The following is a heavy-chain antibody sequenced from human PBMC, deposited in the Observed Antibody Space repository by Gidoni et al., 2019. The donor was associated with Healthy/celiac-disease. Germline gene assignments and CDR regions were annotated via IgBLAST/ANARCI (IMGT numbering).Heavy chain of an antibody. CDR3: ARDRLRSFDI. V-gene: IGHV3-30-3*01. CDR1: GFTFSSYA. CDR2: ISYDGSNK. Sequence: QVQLVESGGGVVQPGRSLRLSCAASGFTFSSYAMHWVRQAPGKGLEWVAVISYDGSNKYYADSVKGRFTISRDNSKNTLYLQMNSLRAEDTAVYYCARDRLRSFDIWGQGTMVTVSS. D-gene: IGHD3-16*01. J-gene: IGHJ3*02.